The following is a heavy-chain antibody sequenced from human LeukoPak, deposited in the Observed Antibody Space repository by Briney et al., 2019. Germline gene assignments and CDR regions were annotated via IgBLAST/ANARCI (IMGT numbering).Heavy chain of an antibody. CDR3: ARDLGYCSGGSCSNYYYYMDV. CDR2: IYTSGST. J-gene: IGHJ6*03. CDR1: GGSISSYY. Sequence: PSETLSLTCTVSGGSISSYYWSWIRQPAGEGLEWIGRIYTSGSTNCNPSLKSRVTMSVDTSKNQFSLKLSSVTAADTAVYYCARDLGYCSGGSCSNYYYYMDVWGKGTTVTVSS. D-gene: IGHD2-15*01. V-gene: IGHV4-4*07.